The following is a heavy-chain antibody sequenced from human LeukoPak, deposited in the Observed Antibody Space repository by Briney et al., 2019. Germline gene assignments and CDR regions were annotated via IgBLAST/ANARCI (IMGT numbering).Heavy chain of an antibody. CDR1: GGSISSYY. V-gene: IGHV4-4*07. CDR3: ARTYQDYYDSSGYYFDY. Sequence: SETLSLTCTVSGGSISSYYWSWIRQPAGKGLGWIGRIYTSGSTNYNPSLKSRVTMSVDTSKNQFSLKLSSVTAADTAVYYCARTYQDYYDSSGYYFDYWGQGTLVTVSS. J-gene: IGHJ4*02. CDR2: IYTSGST. D-gene: IGHD3-22*01.